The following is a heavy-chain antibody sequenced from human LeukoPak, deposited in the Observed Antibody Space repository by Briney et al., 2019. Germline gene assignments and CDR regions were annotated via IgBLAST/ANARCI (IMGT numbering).Heavy chain of an antibody. CDR2: IYGSGSTS. Sequence: GGSLRLSCAASGFTFSSHAMTWVRQAPGKGLEWVSSIYGSGSTSFSADSVKGRFIISRDNSKSTLYLQMSSLRVEDTAVYYCARDRGKDPTTYGMDVWGQGTTVTVSS. CDR1: GFTFSSHA. CDR3: ARDRGKDPTTYGMDV. D-gene: IGHD1-26*01. V-gene: IGHV3-23*05. J-gene: IGHJ6*02.